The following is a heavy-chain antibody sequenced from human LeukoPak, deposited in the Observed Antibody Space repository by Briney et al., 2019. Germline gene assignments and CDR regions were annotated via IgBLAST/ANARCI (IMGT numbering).Heavy chain of an antibody. J-gene: IGHJ6*03. CDR1: GDSFNIYY. CDR3: ARVPNHYFYIDV. Sequence: KPSETLSLTCTVSGDSFNIYYWSWIRQSPGKGLEWIGYIYSGGRNNYNPSLKSRVTMSLDTSKNQISLKLTSVTAADTAVYFCARVPNHYFYIDVWGKGTTLTVSS. V-gene: IGHV4-59*01. CDR2: IYSGGRN.